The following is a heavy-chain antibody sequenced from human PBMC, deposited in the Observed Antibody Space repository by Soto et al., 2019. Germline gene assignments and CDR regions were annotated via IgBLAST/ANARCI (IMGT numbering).Heavy chain of an antibody. J-gene: IGHJ5*02. V-gene: IGHV4-31*03. CDR2: IYFTGTT. CDR3: ARSAASLGGGWFDP. Sequence: QVQLQESGPGLVKPSQTLSLSCTVSGGSISTGGDGDYWTWIRQPPEKGLEWIGYIYFTGTTYYNPSLQSRVTISVDTSKNQFSLKLTSVTAADTAVYYCARSAASLGGGWFDPWGQGTLVTVSS. CDR1: GGSISTGGDGDY. D-gene: IGHD3-16*01.